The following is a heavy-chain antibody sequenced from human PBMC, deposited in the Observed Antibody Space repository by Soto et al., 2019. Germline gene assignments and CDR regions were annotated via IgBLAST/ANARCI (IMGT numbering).Heavy chain of an antibody. CDR2: IYHTGST. J-gene: IGHJ4*02. CDR3: ARMSSGWTYYFDY. V-gene: IGHV4-4*02. CDR1: SGSISSSNW. Sequence: PSETLSLTCAVSSGSISSSNWWSWVRQAPGKGLEWIGEIYHTGSTNYNPSLKTRVTFSVDKSKNQFSLKLSSVTAADTAVYFCARMSSGWTYYFDYWGQGTLVTVSS. D-gene: IGHD6-19*01.